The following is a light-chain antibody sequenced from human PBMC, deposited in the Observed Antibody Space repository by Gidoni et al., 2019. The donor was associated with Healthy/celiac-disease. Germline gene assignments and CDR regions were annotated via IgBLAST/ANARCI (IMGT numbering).Light chain of an antibody. Sequence: SYELTQPPSVSVSPVQTASITCSGDKLGDKYACWYRQKPGQSPVLVIYQDNKRPSGIPERFSGSNSGNTATLTISETQAMDEADYYCQAWDSSSSCVFGTGTKVTVL. J-gene: IGLJ1*01. CDR3: QAWDSSSSCV. V-gene: IGLV3-1*01. CDR1: KLGDKY. CDR2: QDN.